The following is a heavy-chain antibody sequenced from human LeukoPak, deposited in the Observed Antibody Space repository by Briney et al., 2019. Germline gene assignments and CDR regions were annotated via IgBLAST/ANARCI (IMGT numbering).Heavy chain of an antibody. V-gene: IGHV3-30*18. CDR1: GFTFSSYG. CDR2: ISYDGSNK. Sequence: PGGSLRLSCAASGFTFSSYGMHWVRQAPGKGLEWVAVISYDGSNKYYADSVKGRFTISRDNSKNTLYLQMNSLRAEDTAVYYCAKDPELVTTVTTYFDYWGQGTLVTVSS. D-gene: IGHD4-17*01. CDR3: AKDPELVTTVTTYFDY. J-gene: IGHJ4*02.